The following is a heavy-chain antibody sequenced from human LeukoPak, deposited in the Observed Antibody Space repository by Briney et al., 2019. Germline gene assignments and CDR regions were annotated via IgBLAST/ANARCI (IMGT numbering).Heavy chain of an antibody. CDR3: ARRPRFGELPRSVDY. V-gene: IGHV3-48*04. CDR1: GFTFSSYS. J-gene: IGHJ4*02. CDR2: ISSSGSTI. Sequence: LAGGSLRLSCAASGFTFSSYSMNWVRQAPGKGLEWVSYISSSGSTIYYGDSVKGRFTISRDNAKNSLYLQMNSLRAEDTAVYYCARRPRFGELPRSVDYWGQGTLVTVSS. D-gene: IGHD3-10*01.